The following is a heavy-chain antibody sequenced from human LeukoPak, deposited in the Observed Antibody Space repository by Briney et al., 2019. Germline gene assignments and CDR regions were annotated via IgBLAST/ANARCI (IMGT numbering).Heavy chain of an antibody. J-gene: IGHJ6*02. CDR1: GGSISSGGYC. CDR3: ARDNWNYGFYYGMDV. D-gene: IGHD1-7*01. Sequence: PSETLSLTCTVSGGSISSGGYCWSWIRQHPGKGLEWIGYIYYSGSTYYNPSLKSRVTISVDTSKNQFSLKLSSVTAADTAVYYCARDNWNYGFYYGMDVWGQGTTVTVSS. CDR2: IYYSGST. V-gene: IGHV4-31*03.